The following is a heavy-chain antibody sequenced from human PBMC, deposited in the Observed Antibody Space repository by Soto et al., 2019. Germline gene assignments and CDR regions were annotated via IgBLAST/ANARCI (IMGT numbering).Heavy chain of an antibody. V-gene: IGHV4-34*01. CDR1: GGSFSSYY. CDR3: ARDTWVTSFDY. D-gene: IGHD2-21*02. Sequence: SETLSLTWAVYGGSFSSYYWIWIRQPPGKGLEWVGEIYYTGSTNYNPSLESRVTLSIDRSKGQFSLKLSSVTAADTAVYFCARDTWVTSFDYWSQGTLVTVSS. J-gene: IGHJ4*02. CDR2: IYYTGST.